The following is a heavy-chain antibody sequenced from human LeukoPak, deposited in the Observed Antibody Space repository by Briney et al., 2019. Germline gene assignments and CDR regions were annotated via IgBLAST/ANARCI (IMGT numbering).Heavy chain of an antibody. Sequence: GGSLRLSCAASGFTFSSHSMNWVRQAPGKGLEWVSSISGCSTYIYYADSVKGRFTISRDNAKNSLYLQMNSLRAEDTAIYYCARESCEVDPTCHAFDIWGQGTMVTVST. CDR3: ARESCEVDPTCHAFDI. CDR2: ISGCSTYI. D-gene: IGHD5-12*01. V-gene: IGHV3-21*01. J-gene: IGHJ3*02. CDR1: GFTFSSHS.